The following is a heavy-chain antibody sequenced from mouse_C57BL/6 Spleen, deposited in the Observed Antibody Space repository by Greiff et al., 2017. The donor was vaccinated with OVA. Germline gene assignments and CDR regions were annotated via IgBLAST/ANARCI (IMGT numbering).Heavy chain of an antibody. Sequence: VQLQQPGAELVKPGASVKVSCKASGYTFTSYWMHWVKQRPGQGLEWIGRIHPSDSDTNYNQKFKGKATLTVDKSSSTAYMQLSSLTSEDSAVYYCAIKDAYYSNSVFDYWGQGTTLTVSS. V-gene: IGHV1-74*01. J-gene: IGHJ2*01. CDR3: AIKDAYYSNSVFDY. CDR2: IHPSDSDT. CDR1: GYTFTSYW. D-gene: IGHD2-5*01.